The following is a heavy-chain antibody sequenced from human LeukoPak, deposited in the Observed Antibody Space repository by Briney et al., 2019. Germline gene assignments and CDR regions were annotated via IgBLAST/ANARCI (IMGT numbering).Heavy chain of an antibody. J-gene: IGHJ4*02. CDR1: GYTFTSYG. Sequence: EASVKVSCKASGYTFTSYGISWVRQAPGQGLEWMGWISAYNGNTNYAQKLQGRVTMTTDTSTSTAYMELSSLRSEDTAVYYCANNNWNYVDWGQGTLVTVSS. D-gene: IGHD1-7*01. CDR2: ISAYNGNT. CDR3: ANNNWNYVD. V-gene: IGHV1-18*01.